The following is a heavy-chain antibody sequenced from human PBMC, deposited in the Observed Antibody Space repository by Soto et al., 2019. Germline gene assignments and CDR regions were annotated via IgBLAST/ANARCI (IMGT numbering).Heavy chain of an antibody. Sequence: QVQLQESGPGLVKASETLSLTCTVSGGSMSGYYWSWIRQSAGKGLEWIRRVYTSETTYYNPSLKSRVTMSLDTSKNQFSLNLYSLTAADTAVYYCAGNIAAAGRRYYGMDVWGQGTTVTVSS. D-gene: IGHD6-13*01. CDR2: VYTSETT. CDR1: GGSMSGYY. V-gene: IGHV4-4*07. J-gene: IGHJ6*02. CDR3: AGNIAAAGRRYYGMDV.